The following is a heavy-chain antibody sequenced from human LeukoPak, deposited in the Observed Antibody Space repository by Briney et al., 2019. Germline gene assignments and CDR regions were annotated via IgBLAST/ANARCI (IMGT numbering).Heavy chain of an antibody. Sequence: EAGGSLRLSCAASGFTFSSYAMSWVRQAPGKGLEWVSTINNNGGNTYYADSVKGRFTISRDNSKNTLYLQMDCLRAEDTAVYYCANTLLWGYNWFDPWGQGTLVTVSS. CDR2: INNNGGNT. J-gene: IGHJ5*02. D-gene: IGHD3-10*01. CDR1: GFTFSSYA. V-gene: IGHV3-23*01. CDR3: ANTLLWGYNWFDP.